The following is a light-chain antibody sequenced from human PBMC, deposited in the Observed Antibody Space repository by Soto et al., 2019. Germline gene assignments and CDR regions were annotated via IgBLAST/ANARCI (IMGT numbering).Light chain of an antibody. Sequence: DIQMTQSPSSLYASVGDRVTITCQASQDISSYLNWYQQKPGKAPKLLIYDASNLETGVPSRFSGSGSGTDFTFTISSLQPEDIATYYCQQYDNLPPITVGQGTRLEIK. CDR2: DAS. CDR1: QDISSY. J-gene: IGKJ5*01. V-gene: IGKV1-33*01. CDR3: QQYDNLPPIT.